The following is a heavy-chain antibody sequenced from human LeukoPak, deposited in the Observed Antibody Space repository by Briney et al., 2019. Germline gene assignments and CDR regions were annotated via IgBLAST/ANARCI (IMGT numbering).Heavy chain of an antibody. V-gene: IGHV3-23*01. CDR2: ISGSGDRT. J-gene: IGHJ4*02. Sequence: GGSLRLSCAASGFTFNTYAMSWVRQAPGKGLEWVSTISGSGDRTYYADSVKGRFSISRDNSKSTLYLQMNSLRAEDTAVYYCANDPEDGYLLFDDWGQGTLVTVSS. D-gene: IGHD5-24*01. CDR1: GFTFNTYA. CDR3: ANDPEDGYLLFDD.